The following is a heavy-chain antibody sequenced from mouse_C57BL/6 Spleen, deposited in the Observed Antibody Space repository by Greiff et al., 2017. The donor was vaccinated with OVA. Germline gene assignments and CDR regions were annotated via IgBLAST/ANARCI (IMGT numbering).Heavy chain of an antibody. CDR2: IRTGGGN. V-gene: IGHV2-9-1*01. Sequence: QVHVKQSGPGLVAPSQSLSITCTVSGFSLTSYAISWVSQPPGKGLEWLGVIRTGGGNNYNSHLKSRMSISKDNSKMQVVLKMNSLQTDDTARYYCARKGDYDDAMDYWGQGTSVTVSS. J-gene: IGHJ4*01. D-gene: IGHD2-4*01. CDR3: ARKGDYDDAMDY. CDR1: GFSLTSYA.